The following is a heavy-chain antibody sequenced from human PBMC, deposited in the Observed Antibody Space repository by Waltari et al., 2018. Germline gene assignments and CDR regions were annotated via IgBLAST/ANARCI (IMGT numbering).Heavy chain of an antibody. V-gene: IGHV3-30*02. CDR3: AKIVRGGYDYKYFDY. CDR2: RRYDGSNK. D-gene: IGHD5-12*01. CDR1: GFTFSSYG. Sequence: QVQLVESGGGVVQPGGSLRLSCAASGFTFSSYGMHWVRQAPGKGLEWVAFRRYDGSNKYYADSVKGRFTISRDNSKNTLYLQMNSLRAEDTAVYYCAKIVRGGYDYKYFDYWGQGTLVTVSS. J-gene: IGHJ4*02.